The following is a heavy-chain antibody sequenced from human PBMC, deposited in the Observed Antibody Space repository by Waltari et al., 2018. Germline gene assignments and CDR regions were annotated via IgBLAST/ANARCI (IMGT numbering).Heavy chain of an antibody. Sequence: EVQLLESGGGLVQPGGSLRLSCAASGFTFSSYAMSWVRQAPGKGLEWVSDIYSGGRTTYYAESVRVRFTFTRDNSKNTLYLQMHSLSAEDTAVYFCARHSSAWYGTHNWLDPWGQGTLVTVSS. J-gene: IGHJ5*02. CDR3: ARHSSAWYGTHNWLDP. D-gene: IGHD6-19*01. CDR1: GFTFSSYA. CDR2: IYSGGRTT. V-gene: IGHV3-23*03.